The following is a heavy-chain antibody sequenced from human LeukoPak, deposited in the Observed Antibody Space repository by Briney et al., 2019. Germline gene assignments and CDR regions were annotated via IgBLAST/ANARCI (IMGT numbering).Heavy chain of an antibody. J-gene: IGHJ6*03. Sequence: ASVKVSCKASGGTFSSYAISWVRQAPGQGLGWMGGIIPIFGTANYAQKFQGRVTITADESTSTAYMELSSLRSEDTAVYYCARAMASIAAAGTNYYYYMDVWGKGTTVTVSS. V-gene: IGHV1-69*13. D-gene: IGHD6-13*01. CDR1: GGTFSSYA. CDR2: IIPIFGTA. CDR3: ARAMASIAAAGTNYYYYMDV.